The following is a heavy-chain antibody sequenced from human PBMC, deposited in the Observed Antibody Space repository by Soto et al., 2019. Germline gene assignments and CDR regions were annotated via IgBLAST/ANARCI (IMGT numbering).Heavy chain of an antibody. CDR3: ARDACGPGDY. D-gene: IGHD2-21*01. J-gene: IGHJ4*02. CDR2: IYYSGST. Sequence: ETLSLTCTVSSASFTVYYWSWIRQPPGKGLEWIGYIYYSGSTSYNPSLTSRVTLSADTSKNQFSLKLRSVTAADTAVYYCARDACGPGDYWVQGVLVSV. CDR1: SASFTVYY. V-gene: IGHV4-59*01.